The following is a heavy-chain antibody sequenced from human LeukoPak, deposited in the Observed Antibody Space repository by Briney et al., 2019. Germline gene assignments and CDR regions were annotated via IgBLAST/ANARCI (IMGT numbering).Heavy chain of an antibody. J-gene: IGHJ4*02. CDR3: ARDLAYCGGDRYKDY. Sequence: GGSLRLSCAASGFTFSSYAMHWVRQAPGKGLEWVAVISYDGSNKYYADSVKGRFTISRDNSKNTLYLQMNSLRAEDTAVYYCARDLAYCGGDRYKDYWGQGTLVTVSS. D-gene: IGHD2-21*02. CDR2: ISYDGSNK. CDR1: GFTFSSYA. V-gene: IGHV3-30-3*01.